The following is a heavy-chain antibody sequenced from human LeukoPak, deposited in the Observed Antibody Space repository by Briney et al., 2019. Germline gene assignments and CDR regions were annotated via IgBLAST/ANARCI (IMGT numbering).Heavy chain of an antibody. CDR3: ARGLGRIGPAGYRASRTNWFDP. D-gene: IGHD2-2*01. V-gene: IGHV4-34*01. CDR1: GGSFSGYY. CDR2: INHSGST. J-gene: IGHJ5*02. Sequence: SETLSLTCAVYGGSFSGYYWSWIRQPPGKGLEWIGEINHSGSTNYNPSLKSRVTISVDTSKNQFPLKLSSVTAADTAVYYCARGLGRIGPAGYRASRTNWFDPWGQGTLVTVSS.